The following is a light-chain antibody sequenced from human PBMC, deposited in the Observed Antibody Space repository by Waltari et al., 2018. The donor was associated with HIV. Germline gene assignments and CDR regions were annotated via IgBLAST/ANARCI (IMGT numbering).Light chain of an antibody. V-gene: IGKV3-15*01. CDR3: YQQNNWPPIT. CDR2: CGS. CDR1: QSISNN. Sequence: EIVMPQSPAPLSVSPGERATLPCRASQSISNNLAWYQQKPGQAPRRLIYCGSTRATGIPARFSGSGAGTEFTLTISSLQSEDFAVYYCYQQNNWPPITFGQGTRLEIK. J-gene: IGKJ5*01.